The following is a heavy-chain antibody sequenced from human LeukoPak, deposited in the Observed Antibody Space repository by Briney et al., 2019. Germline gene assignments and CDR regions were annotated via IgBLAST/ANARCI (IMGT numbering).Heavy chain of an antibody. V-gene: IGHV3-30*03. CDR2: ISYDGSNK. CDR3: AAIPGATGAFDI. Sequence: GRSLRLSCAASGFTFSSYGMHWVRQAPGKGLEWVAVISYDGSNKYYADSVKGRFTISRDNSKNTLYLQMNSLRAEDTAVYYCAAIPGATGAFDIWGQGTMVTVSS. J-gene: IGHJ3*02. D-gene: IGHD1-26*01. CDR1: GFTFSSYG.